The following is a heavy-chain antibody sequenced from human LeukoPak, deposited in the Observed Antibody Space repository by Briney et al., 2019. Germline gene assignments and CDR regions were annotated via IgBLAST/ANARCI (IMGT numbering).Heavy chain of an antibody. V-gene: IGHV4-30-2*01. CDR3: ARLDIVVVPAAREYYYMDV. D-gene: IGHD2-2*03. CDR2: IYHSGST. Sequence: PSQTLSLTCTVSGGSISSGGYYWSWIRQPPGKGLEWIGYIYHSGSTYYNPSLKSRVTISVDRSKNQFSLKLSSVTAADTAVYYCARLDIVVVPAAREYYYMDVWGKGTTVTVSS. CDR1: GGSISSGGYY. J-gene: IGHJ6*03.